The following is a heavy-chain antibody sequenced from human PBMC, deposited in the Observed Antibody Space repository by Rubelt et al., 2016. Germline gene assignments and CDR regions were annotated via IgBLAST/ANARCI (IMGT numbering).Heavy chain of an antibody. Sequence: QVQLVQSGAEVKKPGASVKVSCKASGYTFTSYAMHWVRQAPGQRLEWMGWINAGNGNTKYSQKFQGRVTITRDTSASTAYRELSSLRSEDTAVYYGARGDIVVVVAASNPLDYWGQGTLVTVSS. D-gene: IGHD2-15*01. CDR1: GYTFTSYA. V-gene: IGHV1-3*01. J-gene: IGHJ4*02. CDR2: INAGNGNT. CDR3: ARGDIVVVVAASNPLDY.